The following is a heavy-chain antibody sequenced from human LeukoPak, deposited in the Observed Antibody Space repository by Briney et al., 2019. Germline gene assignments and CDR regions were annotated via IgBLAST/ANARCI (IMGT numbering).Heavy chain of an antibody. J-gene: IGHJ5*02. Sequence: SETLSLTCTVSGGSISSYYWSWIRQPPGKGLEWIGRIYTSGSTNYNPSLKSRVTMTVDTSKNQFSLKLSSVDAADTAVYYCARDENSSRWTSSRAWFDPWGQGTLVTVSS. CDR1: GGSISSYY. D-gene: IGHD6-19*01. V-gene: IGHV4-4*07. CDR2: IYTSGST. CDR3: ARDENSSRWTSSRAWFDP.